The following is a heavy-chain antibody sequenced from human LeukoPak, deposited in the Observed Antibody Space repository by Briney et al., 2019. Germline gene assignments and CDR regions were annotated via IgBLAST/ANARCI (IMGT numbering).Heavy chain of an antibody. V-gene: IGHV4-34*01. J-gene: IGHJ4*02. CDR2: ITHGAIL. CDR1: GGGSFSDYS. CDR3: ARGRGEAAGLDH. D-gene: IGHD6-13*01. Sequence: SETLSLTCAVSGGGSFSDYSWNWIRPSPGKGLEWVGEITHGAILNYNPSLKGRVAISVDTSKSQVSLKLDSMTAADTAMYYCARGRGEAAGLDHWGQGTLVTVSS.